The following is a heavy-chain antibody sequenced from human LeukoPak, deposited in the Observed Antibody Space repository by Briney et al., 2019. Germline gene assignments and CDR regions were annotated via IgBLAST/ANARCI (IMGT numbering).Heavy chain of an antibody. CDR2: IWYDGSNK. J-gene: IGHJ3*02. CDR1: GFTFSSYG. CDR3: ARDGDYGAFDI. Sequence: GGSLRLSCAASGFTFSSYGMPWVRQAPGKGLEWVAVIWYDGSNKYYADSVKGRFTISRDNSKNTLYLQMNSLRAEDTAVYYCARDGDYGAFDIWGQGTMVTVSS. D-gene: IGHD4-17*01. V-gene: IGHV3-33*01.